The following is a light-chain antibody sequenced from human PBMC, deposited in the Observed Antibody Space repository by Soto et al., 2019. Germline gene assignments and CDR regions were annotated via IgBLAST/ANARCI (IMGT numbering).Light chain of an antibody. Sequence: QSALTQPPSVSGYPGQSVTSSCTGTSSDVGSYNRVSWYQQPPGTAPKLIIYEVNGRPSGVPDRFSGSKSGNTASLTISGLQAEDESDYYCSSYTSRSTPYVFGTGTKVTVL. CDR3: SSYTSRSTPYV. V-gene: IGLV2-18*02. J-gene: IGLJ1*01. CDR2: EVN. CDR1: SSDVGSYNR.